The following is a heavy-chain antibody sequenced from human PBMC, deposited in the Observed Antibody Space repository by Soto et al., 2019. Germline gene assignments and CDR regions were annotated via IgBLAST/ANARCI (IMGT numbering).Heavy chain of an antibody. V-gene: IGHV1-69*02. CDR3: ARGADDPDAFDM. CDR1: GGTFSSYT. Sequence: QVQLVQSGAEVKKPGSSVKVSCKASGGTFSSYTISWVRQAPGQGLEWMGRIIPILGIANYAQKFQGRVTITADKSTSTAYMELSSLRSEDTAVYYCARGADDPDAFDMWGQGTMVTVSS. D-gene: IGHD1-26*01. CDR2: IIPILGIA. J-gene: IGHJ3*02.